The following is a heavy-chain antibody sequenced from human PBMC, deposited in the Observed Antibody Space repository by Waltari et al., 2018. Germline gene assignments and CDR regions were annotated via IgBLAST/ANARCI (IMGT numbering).Heavy chain of an antibody. CDR2: IIPIFGTA. Sequence: QVQLVQSGAEVKKPGSSVKVSCKASGGTFSSYAISWVRQAPGQGLEWMGRIIPIFGTANYAQKFQGRVTITADKSTSTAYMELSSLRSEDTAVYYCARDITVTRRHYYYYYMDVWGKGTTVTISS. V-gene: IGHV1-69*13. D-gene: IGHD4-17*01. CDR3: ARDITVTRRHYYYYYMDV. CDR1: GGTFSSYA. J-gene: IGHJ6*03.